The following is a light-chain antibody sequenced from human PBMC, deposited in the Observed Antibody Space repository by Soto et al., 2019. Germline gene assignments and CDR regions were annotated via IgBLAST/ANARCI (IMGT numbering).Light chain of an antibody. J-gene: IGKJ1*01. CDR3: QQYNKWPRT. CDR1: QSVSSN. V-gene: IGKV3-15*01. CDR2: GAS. Sequence: EIVMTQSPATLSVSPGERATLSCRASQSVSSNLAWYQQKPGQAPRLLIYGASTRATGIPARFSGSGSGTEFTLTISSLQSEDFAVYYCQQYNKWPRTFGQGTKVDI.